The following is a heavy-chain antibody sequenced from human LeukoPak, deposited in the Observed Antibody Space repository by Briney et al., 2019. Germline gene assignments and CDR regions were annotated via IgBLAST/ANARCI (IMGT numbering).Heavy chain of an antibody. Sequence: PGGSLTLSCEASGFIFSGNWMSWVRQAPGEGLEWVASINPDASRKIYVDSVEGRFIISRDNTRASLFLQMSSLGGEDTAMYYCAKLLGTGTTYDYWGQGTRVTVSS. CDR3: AKLLGTGTTYDY. CDR1: GFIFSGNW. V-gene: IGHV3-7*01. J-gene: IGHJ4*02. CDR2: INPDASRK. D-gene: IGHD1-1*01.